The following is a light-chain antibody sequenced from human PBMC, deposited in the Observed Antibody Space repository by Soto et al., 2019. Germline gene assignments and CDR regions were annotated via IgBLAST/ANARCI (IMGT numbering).Light chain of an antibody. Sequence: DIQMTQSPSSLSASVGDRVTITCRASQSVGNYLNWYQQKPGKAPKLLIYHASSLQSGVPSRFSGSGSVTVFTLTISSLQPEDFAAYYCQQTYSAPFTFGGGTKVDIK. V-gene: IGKV1-39*01. J-gene: IGKJ4*01. CDR2: HAS. CDR3: QQTYSAPFT. CDR1: QSVGNY.